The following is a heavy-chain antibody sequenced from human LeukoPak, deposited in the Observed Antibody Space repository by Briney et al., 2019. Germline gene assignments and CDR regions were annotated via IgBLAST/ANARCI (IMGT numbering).Heavy chain of an antibody. J-gene: IGHJ4*02. D-gene: IGHD3-10*01. CDR2: INHSGST. V-gene: IGHV4-34*01. CDR3: ARGRSYGSGRRFLNLDY. Sequence: PSETLSLTCAVYGGSFSGYYWSWIRQPPGKGLEWIGEINHSGSTNYNPSLKSRVTISVDTSKNQFSLKLSSVTAADTAVYYCARGRSYGSGRRFLNLDYWGQGTLVTVPS. CDR1: GGSFSGYY.